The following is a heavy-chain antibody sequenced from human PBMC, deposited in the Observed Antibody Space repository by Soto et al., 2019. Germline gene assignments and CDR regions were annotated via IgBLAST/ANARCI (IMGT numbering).Heavy chain of an antibody. CDR1: GFTFSSYA. V-gene: IGHV3-23*01. J-gene: IGHJ5*02. D-gene: IGHD2-2*01. CDR2: ISGSGGST. Sequence: GGSLRLSCAASGFTFSSYAMSWVRQAPGKGLEWVSAISGSGGSTYYADSVKGRFTISRDNSKNTLYLQMNSLRAEDTAVYYCAKCQLRDTSETLFDPWGQGTLVTVSS. CDR3: AKCQLRDTSETLFDP.